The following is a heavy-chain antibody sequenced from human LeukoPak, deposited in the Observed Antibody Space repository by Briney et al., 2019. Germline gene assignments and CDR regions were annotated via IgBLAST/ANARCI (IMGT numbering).Heavy chain of an antibody. D-gene: IGHD2-21*02. CDR2: IYYSGST. CDR3: ARETQTATETLPFDY. V-gene: IGHV4-59*01. Sequence: PSETLSLTCTVSGGSISSYYWSWLRQPPGEGLEWIGYIYYSGSTNYNPSLKSRVTISVDTSKNQFSLKLSSVTAADTAVYYCARETQTATETLPFDYWGQGTLVTVSS. CDR1: GGSISSYY. J-gene: IGHJ4*02.